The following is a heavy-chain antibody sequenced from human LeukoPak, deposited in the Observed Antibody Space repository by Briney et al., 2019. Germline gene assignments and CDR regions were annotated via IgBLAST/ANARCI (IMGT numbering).Heavy chain of an antibody. Sequence: PSETLSLTCTVSGGSISSYYWSWIRQPPGKGLEWIGYIYYSGSTNYNPSLKSRVTISVDTSKNQFSLKLSSVTAADTAVYYCARTNRYSGSYSDYWGQGTLVTVSS. CDR1: GGSISSYY. CDR3: ARTNRYSGSYSDY. CDR2: IYYSGST. V-gene: IGHV4-59*12. J-gene: IGHJ4*02. D-gene: IGHD1-26*01.